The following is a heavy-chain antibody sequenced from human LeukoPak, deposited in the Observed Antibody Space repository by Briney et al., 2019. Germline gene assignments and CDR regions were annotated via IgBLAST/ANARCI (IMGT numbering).Heavy chain of an antibody. CDR3: ARGYTRDAFDI. J-gene: IGHJ3*02. CDR1: GGSISSYY. V-gene: IGHV4-59*01. D-gene: IGHD5-18*01. Sequence: SETLSLTCTVSGGSISSYYWSWLRQPPGKGLVWLGYIYYSGSTNYNPSLKSRVTISVDTSKNQFSLKLSSVTAADTAVYYCARGYTRDAFDIWGQGTMVTVSS. CDR2: IYYSGST.